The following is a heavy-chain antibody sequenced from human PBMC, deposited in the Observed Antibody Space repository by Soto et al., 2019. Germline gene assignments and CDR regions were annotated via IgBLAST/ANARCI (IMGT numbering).Heavy chain of an antibody. CDR2: MNPNSGNT. J-gene: IGHJ6*03. CDR1: AETITSYD. Sequence: ASVKLSCKASAETITSYDINGVRRPTGQEREWMGWMNPNSGNTGYAQKFQGRVTMTRNTSISTAYMELSSLRSEDTAVYYCARVGTIFGVVNYYMDVWGKGTTVTVSS. V-gene: IGHV1-8*01. D-gene: IGHD3-3*01. CDR3: ARVGTIFGVVNYYMDV.